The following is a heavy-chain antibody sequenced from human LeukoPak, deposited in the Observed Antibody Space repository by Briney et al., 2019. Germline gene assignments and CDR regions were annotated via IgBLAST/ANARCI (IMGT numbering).Heavy chain of an antibody. CDR3: ARRPYYYGSGSRRWFDP. CDR1: GGSFSGYY. Sequence: KASETLSLTCAVYGGSFSGYYWSWIRQPPGKGLEWIGEINHSGSTNYNPSLKSRVTISVDTSKNQFSLKLSSVTAADTAVYYCARRPYYYGSGSRRWFDPWGQGTLVTVSS. V-gene: IGHV4-34*01. J-gene: IGHJ5*02. CDR2: INHSGST. D-gene: IGHD3-10*01.